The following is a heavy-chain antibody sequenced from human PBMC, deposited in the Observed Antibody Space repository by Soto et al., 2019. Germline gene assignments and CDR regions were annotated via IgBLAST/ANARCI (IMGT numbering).Heavy chain of an antibody. V-gene: IGHV4-31*03. CDR3: AKATGGKGFDP. Sequence: QVQLQESGPGLVRPSQTLSLPCSFSGGSISSGGYYWSWIRQHPGEGLEWIGYIYYSGTTYYNPSLKSRVTISVDTSKNQFSLKLSSVTAADTAVYYCAKATGGKGFDPWGQGTLVTVSS. CDR2: IYYSGTT. CDR1: GGSISSGGYY. J-gene: IGHJ5*02. D-gene: IGHD1-26*01.